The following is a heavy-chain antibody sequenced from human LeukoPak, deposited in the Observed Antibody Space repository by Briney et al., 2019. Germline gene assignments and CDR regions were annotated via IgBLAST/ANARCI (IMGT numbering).Heavy chain of an antibody. CDR2: ISGSGGST. J-gene: IGHJ4*02. D-gene: IGHD1-26*01. Sequence: GGSLRLSCAASGFTFNSYAMSWVRQAPGKGLEWVSGISGSGGSTYYADSVKGRFTISRDNSKNTLYLQMNSLRAEDTAVYYCAKDPRVEGATTGGYWGQGTLVTVSS. CDR1: GFTFNSYA. V-gene: IGHV3-23*01. CDR3: AKDPRVEGATTGGY.